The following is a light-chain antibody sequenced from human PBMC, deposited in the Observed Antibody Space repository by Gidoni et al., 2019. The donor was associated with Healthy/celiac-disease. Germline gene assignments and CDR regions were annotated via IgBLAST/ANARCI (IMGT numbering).Light chain of an antibody. CDR1: QSVSSY. J-gene: IGKJ2*01. CDR3: QQRSNWPPNT. V-gene: IGKV3-11*01. CDR2: DAS. Sequence: EIVLTQSPATLSLSPGERATLSCRASQSVSSYLAWYQQKPGQAPRLLIYDASNRATGIPARFSGSGSVTDFTLTISSLEPEDFAVYYCQQRSNWPPNTFGQGTKLEIK.